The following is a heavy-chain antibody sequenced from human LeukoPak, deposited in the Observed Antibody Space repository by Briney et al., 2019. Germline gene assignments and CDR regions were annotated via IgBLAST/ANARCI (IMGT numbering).Heavy chain of an antibody. CDR3: ASDPRPPSLLWFGESGGY. J-gene: IGHJ4*02. D-gene: IGHD3-10*01. CDR1: GFTFSSYA. V-gene: IGHV3-23*01. Sequence: GGSLRLSCAASGFTFSSYAMSWVRQAPGKGLEWVSAISGSGGSTYYADSVKGRFTISRDNAKNTLYLQMNSLRAEDTAVYYCASDPRPPSLLWFGESGGYWGQGTLVTVSS. CDR2: ISGSGGST.